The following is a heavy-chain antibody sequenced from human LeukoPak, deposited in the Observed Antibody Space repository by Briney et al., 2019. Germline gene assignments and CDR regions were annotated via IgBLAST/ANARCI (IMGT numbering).Heavy chain of an antibody. CDR1: GGSFSTYY. CDR3: ARTEYFFDH. J-gene: IGHJ4*02. CDR2: IYYSGST. V-gene: IGHV4-59*01. Sequence: SETLSLTCTVSGGSFSTYYWSWIRQSPGNTLEWIGYIYYSGSTNYNPSLKSRVSMSVDTSKNQFSLNLNSVTAADTAVYYCARTEYFFDHWGQGTLVTVSS. D-gene: IGHD3-10*01.